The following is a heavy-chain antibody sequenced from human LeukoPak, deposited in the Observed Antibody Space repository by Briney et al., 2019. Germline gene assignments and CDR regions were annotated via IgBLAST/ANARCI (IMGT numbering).Heavy chain of an antibody. CDR3: ARVRISNVRDGFDY. CDR1: GFTFSSYG. J-gene: IGHJ4*02. Sequence: GGTLRLSCAASGFTFSSYGMSWVRQAPGKGLEWVSAISGSGGSTYYADSVKGRFTISRDNAKNSLYLQLNSLRAEDTAIYYCARVRISNVRDGFDYWGQGTLVTVSS. V-gene: IGHV3-23*01. D-gene: IGHD3-10*01. CDR2: ISGSGGST.